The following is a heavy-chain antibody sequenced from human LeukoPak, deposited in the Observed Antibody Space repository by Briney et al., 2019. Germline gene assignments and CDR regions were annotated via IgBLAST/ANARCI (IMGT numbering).Heavy chain of an antibody. V-gene: IGHV3-66*01. Sequence: PGGSLRLSCAASGFTVSSNYMSWVRQAPGKGLEWVSIIYSSGSTYYADSVKGRFTISRDNSKNTLHLQMNSLRAEDTAVYYCARGEGGYCSGGTCYSLNDSWGQGTLVTVSS. D-gene: IGHD2-15*01. CDR1: GFTVSSNY. J-gene: IGHJ4*02. CDR2: IYSSGST. CDR3: ARGEGGYCSGGTCYSLNDS.